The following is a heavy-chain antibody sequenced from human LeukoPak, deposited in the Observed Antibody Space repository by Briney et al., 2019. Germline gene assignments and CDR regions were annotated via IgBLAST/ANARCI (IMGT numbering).Heavy chain of an antibody. CDR2: IYSGGST. CDR3: ARVAYSSSSEYFDY. Sequence: PGGSLRLSCAASGFTVSSSYMSWVRQAPGKGLEWVSVIYSGGSTYYADSVEGRFTISRDNSKNTLYLQINSLRAEDTAVYYCARVAYSSSSEYFDYWGQGTLVTVSS. V-gene: IGHV3-66*01. D-gene: IGHD6-6*01. CDR1: GFTVSSSY. J-gene: IGHJ4*02.